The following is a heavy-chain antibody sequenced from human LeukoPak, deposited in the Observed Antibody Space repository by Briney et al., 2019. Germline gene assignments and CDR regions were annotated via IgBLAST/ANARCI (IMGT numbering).Heavy chain of an antibody. J-gene: IGHJ4*02. Sequence: GGSLRLSCAASGFTFDAYAMHWVRQAPGKGLEWVSGISWNGGGMGYAVSVKGRFTISRDNAKNSLYLQMNSLRDEDTALYYCAKDITGGRSSPYFDSWGQGTLVTDSS. CDR3: AKDITGGRSSPYFDS. CDR1: GFTFDAYA. D-gene: IGHD6-6*01. V-gene: IGHV3-9*01. CDR2: ISWNGGGM.